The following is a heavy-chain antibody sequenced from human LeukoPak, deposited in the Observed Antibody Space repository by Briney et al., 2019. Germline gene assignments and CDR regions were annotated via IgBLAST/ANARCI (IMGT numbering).Heavy chain of an antibody. Sequence: GGSLRLSCTASGFTFSNYGMHWIRQAPGEGLEWVAVISNDGNIKYYADPVKGRFTVPRDNSKNTLYLQMNSLRAEDTAVYYCARCFDIWGQGTMVTVSS. CDR2: ISNDGNIK. V-gene: IGHV3-30*03. CDR3: ARCFDI. CDR1: GFTFSNYG. J-gene: IGHJ3*02.